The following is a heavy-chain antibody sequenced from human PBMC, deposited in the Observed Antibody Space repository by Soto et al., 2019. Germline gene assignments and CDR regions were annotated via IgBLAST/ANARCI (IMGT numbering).Heavy chain of an antibody. D-gene: IGHD2-21*02. Sequence: PSETLSLTCTVSGGSVSSGSYYWSWIRQPPGKELEWIGYIYYSGSTNYNPSLKSRVTISVDTSKNQFSLKLSSVTAADTAVYYCARVVVVTAIPSVFDYWGQGTLVTVSS. V-gene: IGHV4-61*01. CDR3: ARVVVVTAIPSVFDY. CDR1: GGSVSSGSYY. CDR2: IYYSGST. J-gene: IGHJ4*02.